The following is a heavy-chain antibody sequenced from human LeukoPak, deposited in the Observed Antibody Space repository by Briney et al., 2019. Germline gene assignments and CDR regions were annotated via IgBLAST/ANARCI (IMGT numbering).Heavy chain of an antibody. CDR1: GFTFSSYA. Sequence: GGSLRLSCAASGFTFSSYAMHWVRQAPGKGLEWVAVISYDGSNKYYADSVKGRFTISRDNAKNSLYLQMNSLRAEDTAVYYCASTIFGVYYYYGMDVWGQGTTVTVSS. CDR3: ASTIFGVYYYYGMDV. V-gene: IGHV3-30-3*01. J-gene: IGHJ6*02. D-gene: IGHD3-3*01. CDR2: ISYDGSNK.